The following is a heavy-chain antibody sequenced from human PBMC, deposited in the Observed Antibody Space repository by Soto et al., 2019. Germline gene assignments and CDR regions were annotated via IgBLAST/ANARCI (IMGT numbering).Heavy chain of an antibody. D-gene: IGHD2-15*01. J-gene: IGHJ6*02. V-gene: IGHV4-34*01. CDR1: GGSFSGYY. Sequence: SETLSLTCAVYGGSFSGYYWTWIRQPPGKGLEWIGEINHSGSTNYNLSLKSRVTISVDASKRQLSLKLSSVTAADAAVYYCARVVGVWPYYYYYGMDVWGQGTTVTVSS. CDR3: ARVVGVWPYYYYYGMDV. CDR2: INHSGST.